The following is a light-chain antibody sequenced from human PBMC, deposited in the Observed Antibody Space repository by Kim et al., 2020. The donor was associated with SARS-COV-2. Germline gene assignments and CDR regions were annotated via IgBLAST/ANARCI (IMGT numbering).Light chain of an antibody. J-gene: IGKJ1*01. Sequence: VSPKEKVTSTCRASQSVDRNLHWYQQRPGQSPKVLIKYASQSISGVPSRFSGSGSGTVFTLIINGLEAEDAATYFCHQSNGLPWAFGQGTKVDIK. CDR3: HQSNGLPWA. CDR1: QSVDRN. CDR2: YAS. V-gene: IGKV6-21*02.